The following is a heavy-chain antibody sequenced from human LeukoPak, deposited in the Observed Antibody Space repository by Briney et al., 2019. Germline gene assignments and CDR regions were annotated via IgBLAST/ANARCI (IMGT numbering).Heavy chain of an antibody. CDR2: IYYTGNT. D-gene: IGHD3-3*01. V-gene: IGHV4-61*05. CDR3: ARSFGSKNAFDV. J-gene: IGHJ3*01. Sequence: PPETLSLTCTVSGGSISSSYYYWSWIRQPPGKGLEWIGNIYYTGNTNYNPSLKSRVSISLDTSRNQFFLNLSSVTATDTAVYYCARSFGSKNAFDVWGQGTVVTVSS. CDR1: GGSISSSYYY.